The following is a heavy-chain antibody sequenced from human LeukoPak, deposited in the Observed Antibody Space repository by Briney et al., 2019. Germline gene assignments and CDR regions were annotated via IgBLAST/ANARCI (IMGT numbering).Heavy chain of an antibody. D-gene: IGHD3-22*01. Sequence: ASVKVSFKASGYTFTSYYMHWVRQAPGQGLEWMGWINGNSGDTGYEQKFQGRVTMTRDTSISTAYMELSRLGSDDTAVYYCVRPAKGYDSSGYYDYWGQGTLVTVSS. CDR3: VRPAKGYDSSGYYDY. V-gene: IGHV1-2*02. CDR2: INGNSGDT. J-gene: IGHJ4*02. CDR1: GYTFTSYY.